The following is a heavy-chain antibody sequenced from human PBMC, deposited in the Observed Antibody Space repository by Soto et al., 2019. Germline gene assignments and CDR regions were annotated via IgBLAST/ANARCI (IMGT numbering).Heavy chain of an antibody. Sequence: QLQLQESGPGLVKPSETLSLTCTVSGGSISSSSYYWGWIRQPPGKGLEWIGSIYYSGSTYYNPFLKSRVTKSVDTFKTQFSLKLSSVTAADTAVYYCARPSSNGRYHFDYWGQGTLVTVSS. CDR3: ARPSSNGRYHFDY. D-gene: IGHD2-8*01. V-gene: IGHV4-39*01. J-gene: IGHJ4*02. CDR1: GGSISSSSYY. CDR2: IYYSGST.